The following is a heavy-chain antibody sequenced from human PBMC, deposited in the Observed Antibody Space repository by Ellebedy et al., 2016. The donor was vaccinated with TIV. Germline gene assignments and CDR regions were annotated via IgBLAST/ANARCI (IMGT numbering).Heavy chain of an antibody. CDR1: GYTFTSYY. J-gene: IGHJ6*02. V-gene: IGHV1-24*01. Sequence: ASVKVSCKASGYTFTSYYMHWVRQAPGKGLEWMGGFDPEDGETIYAQKFQGRVTMTEDTSTDTAYMELSSLRSEDTAVYYCATPLTTVFYYYGMDVWGQGTTVTVSS. CDR3: ATPLTTVFYYYGMDV. CDR2: FDPEDGET. D-gene: IGHD4-17*01.